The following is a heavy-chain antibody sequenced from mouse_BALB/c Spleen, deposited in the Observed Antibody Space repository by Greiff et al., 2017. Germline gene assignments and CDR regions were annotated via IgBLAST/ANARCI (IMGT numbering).Heavy chain of an antibody. CDR3: ARYSYYRYDERNYYAMDY. CDR1: GDSFTSGY. Sequence: EVQLQESGPSLVKPSQTLSLTCSVTGDSFTSGYWNWVRKFPGNKLEYMGYISYSGSTYYNPSLKSRISITRDTSKNQYYLQLNSVTTEDTATYYCARYSYYRYDERNYYAMDYWGQGTSVTVSS. V-gene: IGHV3-8*02. J-gene: IGHJ4*01. CDR2: ISYSGST. D-gene: IGHD2-14*01.